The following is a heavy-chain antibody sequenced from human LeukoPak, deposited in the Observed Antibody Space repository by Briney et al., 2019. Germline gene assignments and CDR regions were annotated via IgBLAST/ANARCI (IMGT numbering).Heavy chain of an antibody. CDR2: ISSSSSHI. CDR3: ARGAPRGYYDSTDYPGY. V-gene: IGHV3-21*01. D-gene: IGHD3-22*01. J-gene: IGHJ4*02. CDR1: AFTFNTFD. Sequence: GGSLRLSCSVSAFTFNTFDNFAMTWVRQAPGKGLEWVSSISSSSSHIYYGDSVKGRFTISRDNAKNSLYLHMNSLRAEDTAVYYCARGAPRGYYDSTDYPGYWGQGTLVTVSS.